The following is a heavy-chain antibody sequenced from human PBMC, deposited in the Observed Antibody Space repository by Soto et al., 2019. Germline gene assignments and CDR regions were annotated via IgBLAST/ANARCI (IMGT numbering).Heavy chain of an antibody. CDR2: INPEGSEK. J-gene: IGHJ4*02. V-gene: IGHV3-7*03. CDR3: ARARIDY. CDR1: GFIFSEYW. Sequence: EVQLVESGGGLVQPGWSLRLSCAVSGFIFSEYWMTWVRQAPGKGLEWVANINPEGSEKYYVDSVKGRFTISRDNAKNSLYLQMISLRAEDTALYYCARARIDYWGRGTLITVSS.